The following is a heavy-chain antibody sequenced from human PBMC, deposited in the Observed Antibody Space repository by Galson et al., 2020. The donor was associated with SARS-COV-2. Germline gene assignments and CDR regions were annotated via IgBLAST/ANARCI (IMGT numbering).Heavy chain of an antibody. CDR3: ARVSGAYDTEY. CDR2: IQSSGST. CDR1: GDSVSSAGYY. J-gene: IGHJ4*02. D-gene: IGHD1-26*01. Sequence: SETLSLTCTVSGDSVSSAGYYWSWLRQHPGKGPEWIRYIQSSGSTYYNPSLKSRVTISADPSKTHFSLALRSVTAADTAVYYCARVSGAYDTEYWGQGILVIVSS. V-gene: IGHV4-31*03.